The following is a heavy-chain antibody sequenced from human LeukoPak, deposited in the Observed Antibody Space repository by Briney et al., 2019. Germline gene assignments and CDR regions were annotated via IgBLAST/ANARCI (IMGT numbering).Heavy chain of an antibody. D-gene: IGHD1-26*01. Sequence: SETLSLTCTVSGGSISSYYWSWIRQPPGKGLEWIGYIYYSGSTNCNPSLKSRVTISVDTSKNQFSLKLSSVTAADTAVYYCARERSGSYIYWGQGTLVTVSS. CDR2: IYYSGST. V-gene: IGHV4-59*01. J-gene: IGHJ4*02. CDR1: GGSISSYY. CDR3: ARERSGSYIY.